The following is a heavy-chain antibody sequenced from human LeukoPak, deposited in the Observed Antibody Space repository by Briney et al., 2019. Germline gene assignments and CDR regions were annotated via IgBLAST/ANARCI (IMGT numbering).Heavy chain of an antibody. CDR2: INAGSGDT. J-gene: IGHJ4*02. CDR3: ARKIQGEQLPFDY. D-gene: IGHD6-6*01. CDR1: GYTFTTYP. V-gene: IGHV1-3*01. Sequence: ASVKVSCKTSGYTFTTYPIHWVRQAPGQRLEWMGWINAGSGDTKYSQNFQGRVTINRDTSASTAYMELSSLTSEDTAVYYCARKIQGEQLPFDYWGQGALVTVSS.